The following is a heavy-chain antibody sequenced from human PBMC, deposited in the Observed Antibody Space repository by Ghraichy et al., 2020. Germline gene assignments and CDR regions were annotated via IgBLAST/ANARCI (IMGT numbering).Heavy chain of an antibody. D-gene: IGHD6-13*01. CDR2: IYYSGST. V-gene: IGHV4-39*01. Sequence: SETLSLTCTVSGGSISSSSYYWGWIRQPPGKGLEWIGSIYYSGSTYYNPSLKSRVTISVDTSKNQFSLKLSSVTAADTAVYYCARQRSRDWFDPWGQGTLVSFSS. CDR1: GGSISSSSYY. J-gene: IGHJ5*02. CDR3: ARQRSRDWFDP.